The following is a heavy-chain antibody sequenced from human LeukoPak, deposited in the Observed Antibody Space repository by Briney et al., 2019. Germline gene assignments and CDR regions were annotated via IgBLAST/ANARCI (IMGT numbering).Heavy chain of an antibody. V-gene: IGHV1-2*02. CDR1: GYTFTGYY. CDR3: AIFTAAGGPKVGFDP. D-gene: IGHD6-13*01. CDR2: INPNSGGT. Sequence: ASVKVSCKASGYTFTGYYMHWVRQAPGQGLEWMGWINPNSGGTNYAQKFQGRVTMTRDTSISTAYMELSRLRSDDAAVYYCAIFTAAGGPKVGFDPWGQGTLVTVSS. J-gene: IGHJ5*02.